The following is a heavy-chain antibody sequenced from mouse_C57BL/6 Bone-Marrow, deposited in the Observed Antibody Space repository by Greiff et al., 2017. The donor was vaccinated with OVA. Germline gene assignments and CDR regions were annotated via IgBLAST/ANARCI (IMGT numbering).Heavy chain of an antibody. CDR1: GFTFSDYY. Sequence: EVMLVESGGGLVQPGGSLKLSCAASGFTFSDYYMYWVRQTPEKRLEWVAYISNGGGSTYYPDTVKGRFTISSDNAKNTLYLQMSRLKSEDTAMYYCARQGYRNYAPMDYWGQGTSVTVSS. V-gene: IGHV5-12*01. J-gene: IGHJ4*01. CDR3: ARQGYRNYAPMDY. D-gene: IGHD2-5*01. CDR2: ISNGGGST.